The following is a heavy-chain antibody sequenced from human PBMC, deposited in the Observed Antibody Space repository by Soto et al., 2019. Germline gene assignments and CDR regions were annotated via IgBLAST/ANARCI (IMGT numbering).Heavy chain of an antibody. Sequence: SVKVSCKASGGTFSSYAISWVRQAPGQGREWMGGIIPIFGTANYAQKFQGRVTITEDESTSTAYMELRSLRSDDTALYYCAREGSYHDFDYWGLGTLVTVSS. V-gene: IGHV1-69*13. D-gene: IGHD3-22*01. CDR2: IIPIFGTA. CDR1: GGTFSSYA. J-gene: IGHJ4*02. CDR3: AREGSYHDFDY.